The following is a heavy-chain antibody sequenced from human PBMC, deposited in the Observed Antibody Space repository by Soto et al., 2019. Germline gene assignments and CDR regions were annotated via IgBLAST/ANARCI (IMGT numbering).Heavy chain of an antibody. J-gene: IGHJ6*02. CDR1: GFTFSGYS. V-gene: IGHV3-48*02. CDR3: ASVGYSSGWYAFPSGGMDV. Sequence: GGSLRLSCAASGFTFSGYSMNWVRQAPGKGLEWVSYISSSSSTIYYADSVKGRFTISRDNAKNSLYLQMNSLRDEDTAVYYCASVGYSSGWYAFPSGGMDVWGQGTTVTVSS. D-gene: IGHD6-19*01. CDR2: ISSSSSTI.